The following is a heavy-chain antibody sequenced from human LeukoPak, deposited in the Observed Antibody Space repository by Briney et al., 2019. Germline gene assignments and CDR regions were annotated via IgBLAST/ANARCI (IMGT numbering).Heavy chain of an antibody. CDR3: ASRKGKGLGAFDI. V-gene: IGHV3-23*01. Sequence: PGGSLRLSCAASGFTFSSYAMSWVRQAPGKGLEWVSAISGSGGGTYYADSVKGRFTISRDNSKNTLYLQMNSLRAEDTAVYYCASRKGKGLGAFDIWGQGTMVTVSS. CDR2: ISGSGGGT. D-gene: IGHD3-16*01. CDR1: GFTFSSYA. J-gene: IGHJ3*02.